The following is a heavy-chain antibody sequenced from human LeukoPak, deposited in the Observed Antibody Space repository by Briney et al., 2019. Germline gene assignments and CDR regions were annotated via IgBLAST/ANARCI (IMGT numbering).Heavy chain of an antibody. V-gene: IGHV2-5*02. D-gene: IGHD6-6*01. CDR2: IYWDDDK. J-gene: IGHJ5*02. Sequence: SGPTLLKPTQTLTLTCTFSGFSLSTSRVAVGWIRQPPVKALEWLALIYWDDDKRYSPSLKSRLTITKDTSKNQVVLTTTNMDPVDTATYYCAHGEYGSSSQPIGFDPWGQGTLVTVSS. CDR1: GFSLSTSRVA. CDR3: AHGEYGSSSQPIGFDP.